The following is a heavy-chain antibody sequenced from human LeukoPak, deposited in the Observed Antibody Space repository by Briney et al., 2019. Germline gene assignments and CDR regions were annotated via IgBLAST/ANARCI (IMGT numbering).Heavy chain of an antibody. CDR2: FDPEDGET. CDR3: ATVVLWFGGGGYYFDY. D-gene: IGHD3-10*01. Sequence: ASVKVSCKVSGYTLTELSMHWVPQAPGKGLEWMGGFDPEDGETLYAQNFQGRVTMTEDTSTDTAYMELSSLRSEDTAVYYCATVVLWFGGGGYYFDYWGQGTLVTVSS. CDR1: GYTLTELS. J-gene: IGHJ4*02. V-gene: IGHV1-24*01.